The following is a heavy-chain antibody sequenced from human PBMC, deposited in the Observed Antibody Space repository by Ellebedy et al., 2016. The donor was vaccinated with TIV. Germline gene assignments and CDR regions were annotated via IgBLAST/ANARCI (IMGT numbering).Heavy chain of an antibody. D-gene: IGHD6-13*01. J-gene: IGHJ3*02. V-gene: IGHV3-48*01. CDR1: GFTFRNYW. CDR3: AAAAGAGDDAFDI. Sequence: GGSLRLSXAAPGFTFRNYWMNWVRQAPGKGLEWVSYISSSSRTIYYADSVKGRFTISRDNAKNSLYLQMNSLRAEDTAVYYCAAAAGAGDDAFDIWGQGTMVTVSS. CDR2: ISSSSRTI.